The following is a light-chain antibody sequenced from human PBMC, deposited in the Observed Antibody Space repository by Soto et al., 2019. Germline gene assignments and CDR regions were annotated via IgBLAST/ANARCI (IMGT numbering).Light chain of an antibody. Sequence: QSVLTQAPSASGAPGQRVTLSCSGTSSNIGTTAVSWFQQLPGTAPKLLIYANTNRPSGVPDRFSGSKSGTSASLAITGLQAEDEADYYCQSYDSSLSGYVFGTGTKLTVL. CDR2: ANT. CDR3: QSYDSSLSGYV. J-gene: IGLJ1*01. CDR1: SSNIGTTA. V-gene: IGLV1-40*01.